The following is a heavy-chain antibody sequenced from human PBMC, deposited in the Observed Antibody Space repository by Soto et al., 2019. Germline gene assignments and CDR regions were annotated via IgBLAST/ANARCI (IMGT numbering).Heavy chain of an antibody. V-gene: IGHV2-5*01. D-gene: IGHD5-12*01. CDR1: GFSFTTAGVA. CDR3: AHSDGGYEIIYFDF. J-gene: IGHJ4*02. Sequence: GSGPTLVNPTQTLTLTCTFSGFSFTTAGVAVGWIRQTPGGALEWLTLIYYNDDRRFSPSLKTRLTITGDTSKNQVVLSLTNVDPGDTATYFCAHSDGGYEIIYFDFWGQGIPVTVPS. CDR2: IYYNDDR.